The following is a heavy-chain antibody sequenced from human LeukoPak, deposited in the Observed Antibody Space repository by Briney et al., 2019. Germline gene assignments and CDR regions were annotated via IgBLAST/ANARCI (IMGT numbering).Heavy chain of an antibody. CDR1: GGSFSGYY. D-gene: IGHD3-3*01. CDR3: ARTIFGVVDYFDY. V-gene: IGHV4-34*01. J-gene: IGHJ4*02. CDR2: INHSGST. Sequence: PSETLSLTCAVYGGSFSGYYWSWIRQPPGKGLEWIGEINHSGSTNYNPSLKSRVTISVDTSKNQFSLKLSSVTAADTAVYYCARTIFGVVDYFDYWGQGTLVTVSS.